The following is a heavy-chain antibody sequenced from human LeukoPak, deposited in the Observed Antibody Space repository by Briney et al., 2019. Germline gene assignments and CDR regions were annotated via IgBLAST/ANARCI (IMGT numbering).Heavy chain of an antibody. CDR2: LRYNGVDE. D-gene: IGHD1-26*01. CDR1: GFTFSSYA. J-gene: IGHJ4*02. Sequence: GGSLRLSCAASGFTFSSYAMSWVRQAPGKGLEWVAFLRYNGVDEDYADSVKGRFTVSRDTSKNMLYLQMSSLRPEDTAVYYCAKGRWELLGGAWYFEYWGQGTLVTVSS. V-gene: IGHV3-30*02. CDR3: AKGRWELLGGAWYFEY.